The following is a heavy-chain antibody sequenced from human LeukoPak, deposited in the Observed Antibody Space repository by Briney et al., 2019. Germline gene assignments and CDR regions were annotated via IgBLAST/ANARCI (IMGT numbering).Heavy chain of an antibody. CDR1: GFSFSNYW. Sequence: GGSLRLSCAASGFSFSNYWVSWVRQAPGKGLAWVANIKHDGSEQYYVDSVKGRFTISRDNAKNSLYLQMSSLRAEDTAVYYCARDREYLPDYWGQGTLVTVSS. J-gene: IGHJ4*02. V-gene: IGHV3-7*01. D-gene: IGHD2-2*01. CDR2: IKHDGSEQ. CDR3: ARDREYLPDY.